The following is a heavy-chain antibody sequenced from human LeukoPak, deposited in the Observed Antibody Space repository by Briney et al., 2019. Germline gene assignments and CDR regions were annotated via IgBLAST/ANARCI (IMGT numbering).Heavy chain of an antibody. Sequence: ASVKVSCKASGYTFTSYYMHWVRQAPGPGLEWMGIINPSGGSTSYAQKFPGRVTMTRDMSTSTVYMELSSLRSEDTAVYYCARDGDYGDYEDVFDFWGQGTLVTVSS. D-gene: IGHD4-17*01. J-gene: IGHJ4*02. CDR1: GYTFTSYY. CDR2: INPSGGST. V-gene: IGHV1-46*01. CDR3: ARDGDYGDYEDVFDF.